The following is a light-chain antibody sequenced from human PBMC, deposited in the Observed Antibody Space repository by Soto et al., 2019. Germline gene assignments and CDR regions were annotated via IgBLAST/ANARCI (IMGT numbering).Light chain of an antibody. V-gene: IGKV3-20*01. CDR1: QSVSSNY. CDR3: QQYGGSPRT. CDR2: GAT. Sequence: EIVLTQSPGTLSLSPGKRATLSCRASQSVSSNYLAWYQQKPGQAPRLLIYGATRRASGIPDRFSGSGSGADFTLTISRLEPEDFAVYYCQQYGGSPRTFGQGTKVDIK. J-gene: IGKJ1*01.